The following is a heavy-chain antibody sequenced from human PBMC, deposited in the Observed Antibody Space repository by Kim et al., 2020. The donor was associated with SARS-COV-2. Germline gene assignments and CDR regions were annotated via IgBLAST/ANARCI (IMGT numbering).Heavy chain of an antibody. D-gene: IGHD2-15*01. CDR2: IWYDGSNK. Sequence: GGSLRLSCAASGFTFSSYGMHWVRQAPGKGLEWVAVIWYDGSNKYYADSVKGRFTISRDNSKNTLYLQMNSLRAEDTAVYYCARGLYCSGGSCYSGRVYWGQGTLVTVSS. V-gene: IGHV3-33*01. J-gene: IGHJ4*02. CDR1: GFTFSSYG. CDR3: ARGLYCSGGSCYSGRVY.